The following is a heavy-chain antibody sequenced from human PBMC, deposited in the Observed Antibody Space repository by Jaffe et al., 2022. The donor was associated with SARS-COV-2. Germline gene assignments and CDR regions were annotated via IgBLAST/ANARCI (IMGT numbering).Heavy chain of an antibody. CDR3: AKNSHAVVRAQTPIDY. J-gene: IGHJ4*02. D-gene: IGHD2-15*01. CDR2: ISGSGGST. V-gene: IGHV3-23*01. Sequence: EVQLLESGGGLVQPGGSLRLSCAASGFTFSSYAMSWVRQAPGKGLEWVSAISGSGGSTYYADSVKGRFTISRDNSKNTLYLQMNSLRAEDTAVYYCAKNSHAVVRAQTPIDYWGQGTLVTVSS. CDR1: GFTFSSYA.